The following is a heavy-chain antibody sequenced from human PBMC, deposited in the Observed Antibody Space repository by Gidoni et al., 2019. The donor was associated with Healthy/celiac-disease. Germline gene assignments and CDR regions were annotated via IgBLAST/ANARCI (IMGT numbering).Heavy chain of an antibody. CDR2: IKSKTDGGTT. V-gene: IGHV3-15*01. D-gene: IGHD6-19*01. Sequence: EVQLVESGGGLVKPGGSLRLSCTSSVFTFTNAWMSWVRQAPGKGLEWVGRIKSKTDGGTTDYAAPVKGRFIISRDDSKNTLFLQMNSLKTEDTAVYYCTTDRPNGYVSGLGFDYWGQGTLVTVSS. CDR1: VFTFTNAW. J-gene: IGHJ4*02. CDR3: TTDRPNGYVSGLGFDY.